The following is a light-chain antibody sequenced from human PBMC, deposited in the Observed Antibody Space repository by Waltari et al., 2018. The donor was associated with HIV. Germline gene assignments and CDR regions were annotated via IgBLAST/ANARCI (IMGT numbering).Light chain of an antibody. CDR2: GAS. CDR3: QQYDSWPRT. J-gene: IGKJ1*01. V-gene: IGKV3-15*01. Sequence: EIVMTQSPITLSVSLGERATLSCRASQSVSTKLTWYQQRPGQAPSVLIYGASNRATGIPARFSGSGSGTEFTVTISSLQSEDFAVYYCQQYDSWPRTFGQGPKVAIK. CDR1: QSVSTK.